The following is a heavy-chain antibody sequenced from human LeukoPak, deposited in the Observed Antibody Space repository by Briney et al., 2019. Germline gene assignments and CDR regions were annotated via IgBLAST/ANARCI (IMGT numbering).Heavy chain of an antibody. V-gene: IGHV4-4*07. CDR1: GGSISSYY. D-gene: IGHD2-2*01. Sequence: PSETLSLTCTVSGGSISSYYWSWIRQPAGKGLEWIGRIYTSGSTNYNPSPKSRVTMSVDTSKNQFSLKLSSVTAADTAVYYWARSQRIVVVPAAIVDYYYYMDVWGKGTTVTVSS. CDR2: IYTSGST. J-gene: IGHJ6*03. CDR3: ARSQRIVVVPAAIVDYYYYMDV.